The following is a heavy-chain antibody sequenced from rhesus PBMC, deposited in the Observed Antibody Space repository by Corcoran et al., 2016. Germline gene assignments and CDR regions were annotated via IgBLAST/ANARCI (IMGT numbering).Heavy chain of an antibody. V-gene: IGHV4S7*01. CDR1: GDSISRGYG. J-gene: IGHJ4*01. CDR3: ARVDGSRHIDY. D-gene: IGHD4-29*01. Sequence: QVQLKESGPGLVKPSETLSLTCAVSGDSISRGYGWGWIRQPPGKGLEWIVTIYSSTENTYYSPARKSRVTISKDTSKNQLSLKLSSVTAADTAVYYCARVDGSRHIDYWGQGVLVTVSS. CDR2: IYSSTENT.